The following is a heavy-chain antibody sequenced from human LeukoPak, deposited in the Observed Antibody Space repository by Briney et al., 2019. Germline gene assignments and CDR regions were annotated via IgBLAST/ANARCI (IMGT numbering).Heavy chain of an antibody. J-gene: IGHJ6*03. CDR2: ISSSGSTI. Sequence: GGSLRLSCAASGFTFSSYEMNWVRQAPGKGLEWVSYISSSGSTIYYADSVKGRFTISRDNAKNSLYLQMNSLRAEDTAVYYCARDRSSSWPYYYYYMDVWGKGTTVTISS. CDR3: ARDRSSSWPYYYYYMDV. CDR1: GFTFSSYE. D-gene: IGHD6-13*01. V-gene: IGHV3-48*03.